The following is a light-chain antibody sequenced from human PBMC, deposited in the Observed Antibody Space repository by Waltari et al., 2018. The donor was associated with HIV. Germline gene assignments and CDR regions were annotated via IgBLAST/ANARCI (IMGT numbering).Light chain of an antibody. CDR1: NSNIGSNT. Sequence: QSVLTQPPSASGTPGQRVTIDCSGSNSNIGSNTVNWYKQVPGTAPKLLIYNNYERPSGVPDRFSGSKSGSSASLAISGLQSEDDGDYYCAAWDGSLLGVLFGGGTKLTVL. CDR3: AAWDGSLLGVL. CDR2: NNY. J-gene: IGLJ2*01. V-gene: IGLV1-44*01.